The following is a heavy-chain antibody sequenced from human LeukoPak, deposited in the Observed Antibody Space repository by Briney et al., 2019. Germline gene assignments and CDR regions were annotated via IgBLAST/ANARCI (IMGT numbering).Heavy chain of an antibody. CDR2: IWYDGSNK. Sequence: PGWSLRLSCAASGFTFSSYAMHWVRQAPGKGLEWVAVIWYDGSNKYYADSVKGRFTISRDNSKNTLYLQMNSLRAEDTAVYYCARDLSSSSVYGMDVWGQGTTVTVSS. J-gene: IGHJ6*02. CDR1: GFTFSSYA. CDR3: ARDLSSSSVYGMDV. D-gene: IGHD6-6*01. V-gene: IGHV3-33*08.